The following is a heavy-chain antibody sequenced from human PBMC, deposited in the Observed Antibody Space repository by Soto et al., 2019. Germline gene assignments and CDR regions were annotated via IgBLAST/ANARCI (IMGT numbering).Heavy chain of an antibody. CDR1: GGSFSVYY. J-gene: IGHJ3*02. CDR2: INHSGST. CDR3: AKMTTVTTRGAFDI. V-gene: IGHV4-34*01. D-gene: IGHD4-17*01. Sequence: PSETLSLTCAVYGGSFSVYYWRWLGHPPGKGLEWIGEINHSGSTNYNPSLKSRVTISVDTSKNQFSLKLSSVTAADTAVYYCAKMTTVTTRGAFDIWGQGTMVTVS.